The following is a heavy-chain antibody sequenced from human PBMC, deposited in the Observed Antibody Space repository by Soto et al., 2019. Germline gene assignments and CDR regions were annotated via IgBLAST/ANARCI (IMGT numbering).Heavy chain of an antibody. J-gene: IGHJ4*02. CDR2: ISAYNGNT. Sequence: ASVKVSCKSSGYTFTSYGISWVRQAPGQGREWMGWISAYNGNTNYAQTLQGRVPMTTGTSTSTAYMELRSLRSDDTAVYYCARGSGGYSSGWYDTSGDYWGQRTLVTVSS. CDR1: GYTFTSYG. V-gene: IGHV1-18*04. CDR3: ARGSGGYSSGWYDTSGDY. D-gene: IGHD6-19*01.